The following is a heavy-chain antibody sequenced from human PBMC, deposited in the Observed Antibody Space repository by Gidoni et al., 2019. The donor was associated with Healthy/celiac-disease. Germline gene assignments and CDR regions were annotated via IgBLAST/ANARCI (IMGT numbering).Heavy chain of an antibody. CDR2: IKQDGSEK. J-gene: IGHJ3*02. CDR1: GFTFSSYW. CDR3: ARASFRIVVVDDAFDI. D-gene: IGHD3-22*01. V-gene: IGHV3-7*01. Sequence: EVQLVESGGGLVQPGGSRRLSCAASGFTFSSYWMSWVRQAPGKGLEWVANIKQDGSEKYYVDSVKGRFTISRDNAKNSLYLQMNSLRAEDTAVYYCARASFRIVVVDDAFDIWGQVTMVTVSS.